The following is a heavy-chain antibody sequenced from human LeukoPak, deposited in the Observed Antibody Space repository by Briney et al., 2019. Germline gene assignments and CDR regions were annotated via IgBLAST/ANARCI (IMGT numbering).Heavy chain of an antibody. CDR2: IWNDESNK. CDR3: ARDPYGMDV. J-gene: IGHJ6*02. CDR1: GFTFSSYA. V-gene: IGHV3-33*08. Sequence: GRSLRLSCAASGFTFSSYAMHWVRQAPGKGLEWVAIIWNDESNKYYADSVKGRFTISRDNSKNTLYLQMNTLRVEDSAVYYCARDPYGMDVWGQGTTVTVSS.